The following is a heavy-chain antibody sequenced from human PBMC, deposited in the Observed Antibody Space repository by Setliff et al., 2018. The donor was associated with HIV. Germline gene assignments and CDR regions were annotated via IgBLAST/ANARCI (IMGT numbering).Heavy chain of an antibody. D-gene: IGHD6-25*01. J-gene: IGHJ4*02. CDR3: ARYSPRGYTLTGPY. CDR1: GGSVSSGSYY. Sequence: SETLSLTCTVSGGSVSSGSYYWSWIRQPPGKGLEWIGYIYYSGSTKHNPSLTSRVTISLDTSKSQFSLKLTSVTAADTAVYYCARYSPRGYTLTGPYWGQGTLVTVSS. CDR2: IYYSGST. V-gene: IGHV4-61*01.